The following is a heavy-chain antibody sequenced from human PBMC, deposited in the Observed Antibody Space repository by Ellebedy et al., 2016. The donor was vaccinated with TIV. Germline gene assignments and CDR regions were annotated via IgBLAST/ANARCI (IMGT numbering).Heavy chain of an antibody. V-gene: IGHV3-30*18. CDR3: AKERDEYRSTSFDY. J-gene: IGHJ4*02. CDR1: GFIFSHYG. D-gene: IGHD6-6*01. Sequence: GGSLRLXXAASGFIFSHYGMQWVRQAPGKGLEWVAVISHDGSVRLYADSVKGRLTISRDNSRYTLYLQMNNLRAEDSAVYYCAKERDEYRSTSFDYWGQGTLVTVS. CDR2: ISHDGSVR.